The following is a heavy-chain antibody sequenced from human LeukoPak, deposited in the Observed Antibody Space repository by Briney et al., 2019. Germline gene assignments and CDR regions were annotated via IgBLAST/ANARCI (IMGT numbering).Heavy chain of an antibody. CDR3: AKVREGIGGEYYFDY. V-gene: IGHV3-9*01. CDR2: ISWNSGSI. D-gene: IGHD2-15*01. CDR1: GFTFDDYA. Sequence: GRSLRLSCAASGFTFDDYAMHWVRHAPGKGLEWVSGISWNSGSIGYADSVKGRFTISRDNAKNSLYLQMNSLRAEDTALYYCAKVREGIGGEYYFDYWGQGTLVTVSS. J-gene: IGHJ4*02.